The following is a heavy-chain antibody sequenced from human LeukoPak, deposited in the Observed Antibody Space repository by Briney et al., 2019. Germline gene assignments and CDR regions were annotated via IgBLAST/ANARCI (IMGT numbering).Heavy chain of an antibody. V-gene: IGHV3-23*01. D-gene: IGHD2-15*01. CDR2: LSIDGVNT. CDR3: ATDRGWFFDN. Sequence: GGSLRLSCEGSAFIFSGHWMNWVRQAPGKGLEWVSALSIDGVNTYYADSVKGRFTISRDNSKNTLYLQMNSLRAEDTAVYYCATDRGWFFDNWGQGTLVTVAS. CDR1: AFIFSGHW. J-gene: IGHJ4*02.